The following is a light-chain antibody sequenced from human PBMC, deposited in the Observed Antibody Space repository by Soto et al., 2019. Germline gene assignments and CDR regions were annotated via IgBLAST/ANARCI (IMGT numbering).Light chain of an antibody. CDR3: SSHAGRGTVV. CDR2: EAT. CDR1: SSDVGKYNL. J-gene: IGLJ2*01. Sequence: QSVLTQPASVSGSPGQSVTVSCTGNSSDVGKYNLVSWYQQHPGKAPKLMIYEATKRPSGVSNRFSGSKSANTASLTISGLQAEDEADYYCSSHAGRGTVVFGGGTQLTVL. V-gene: IGLV2-23*01.